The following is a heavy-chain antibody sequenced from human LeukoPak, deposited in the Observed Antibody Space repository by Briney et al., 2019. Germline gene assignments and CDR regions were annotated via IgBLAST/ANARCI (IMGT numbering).Heavy chain of an antibody. D-gene: IGHD5-18*01. Sequence: SQTLSLTCTVSGGSISSGGYYWSWIRQHPGKGLEWIGYIYYSGSTYYNPSLKSRVTISVDTSKNQFSLKLSSVTAADTAVYYCASSGYSTEIDYWGQGTLVTVSS. V-gene: IGHV4-30-4*08. CDR2: IYYSGST. CDR1: GGSISSGGYY. CDR3: ASSGYSTEIDY. J-gene: IGHJ4*02.